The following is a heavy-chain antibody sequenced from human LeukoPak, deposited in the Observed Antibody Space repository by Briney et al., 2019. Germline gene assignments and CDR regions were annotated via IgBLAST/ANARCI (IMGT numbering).Heavy chain of an antibody. V-gene: IGHV3-23*01. CDR2: ISGSGGST. J-gene: IGHJ6*03. Sequence: QSGGSLRLSCTASGFTFSSYAMTWVRQAPGKGLEWVSAISGSGGSTYYADSVKGRFTISRDNSKNTLYLQMNSLRAEDTAVYYCAKGHCGSCYYYYMDVWGKGTTVTVSS. CDR3: AKGHCGSCYYYYMDV. D-gene: IGHD2-15*01. CDR1: GFTFSSYA.